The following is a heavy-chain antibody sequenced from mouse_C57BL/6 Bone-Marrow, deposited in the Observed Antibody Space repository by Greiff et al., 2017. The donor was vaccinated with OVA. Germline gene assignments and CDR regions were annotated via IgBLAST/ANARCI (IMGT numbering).Heavy chain of an antibody. CDR2: IYPGGGYT. CDR3: ARSGGYGNYEGCAY. Sequence: QVHVKQSGAELVRPGTSVKMSCKASGYTFTNYWIGWAKQRPGHGLEWIGDIYPGGGYTNYNEKFKGKATLTADKSSSTAYMQFSSLTSEDSAIYYCARSGGYGNYEGCAYWGQGTLVTVSA. V-gene: IGHV1-63*01. J-gene: IGHJ3*01. D-gene: IGHD2-1*01. CDR1: GYTFTNYW.